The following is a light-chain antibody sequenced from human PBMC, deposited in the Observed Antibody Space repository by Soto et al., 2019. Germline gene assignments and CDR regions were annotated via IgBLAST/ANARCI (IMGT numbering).Light chain of an antibody. J-gene: IGKJ5*01. CDR3: QQVKSYPIT. CDR2: IAS. Sequence: DMQLTQSPSFLSASVGDRVTIXXRASQGIRSYLAWYQQKPGRAPKIXMYIASTLQTGVPSRFSGSGSGTEFTLTITSLQPEDFATYYCQQVKSYPITFGQGTRLEIK. V-gene: IGKV1-9*01. CDR1: QGIRSY.